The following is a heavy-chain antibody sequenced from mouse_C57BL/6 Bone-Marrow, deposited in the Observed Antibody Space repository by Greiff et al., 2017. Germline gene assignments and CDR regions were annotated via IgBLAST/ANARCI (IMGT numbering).Heavy chain of an antibody. J-gene: IGHJ3*01. CDR3: ARYHRRLLAWFAY. CDR2: IYPGDGDT. CDR1: GYTFSSSW. V-gene: IGHV1-82*01. D-gene: IGHD3-2*02. Sequence: QVQLKESGPELVKPGASVKISCKASGYTFSSSWMHWVQQRPGKGLEWIGRIYPGDGDTNYNGKFKGKATLTADKSSSTAYMQLSSLTSEDSAVYFCARYHRRLLAWFAYWGQGTLVTVSA.